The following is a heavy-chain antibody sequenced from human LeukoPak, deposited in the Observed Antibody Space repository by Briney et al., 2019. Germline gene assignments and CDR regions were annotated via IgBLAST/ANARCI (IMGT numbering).Heavy chain of an antibody. Sequence: GASVKVSCKASGYTFTSYDINWVRQATGQGLEWMGWMNPNSGNTGYAQKFQGRVTMTRNTSISTAYMELSSLRSEDTAVYYCARGRYSGGWYEENWFDPWGQGTLVTVSS. CDR3: ARGRYSGGWYEENWFDP. CDR1: GYTFTSYD. V-gene: IGHV1-8*01. CDR2: MNPNSGNT. D-gene: IGHD6-19*01. J-gene: IGHJ5*02.